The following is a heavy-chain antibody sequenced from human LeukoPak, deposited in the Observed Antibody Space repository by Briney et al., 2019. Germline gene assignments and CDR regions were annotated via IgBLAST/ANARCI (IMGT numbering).Heavy chain of an antibody. D-gene: IGHD6-13*01. CDR1: GGSISSYY. CDR2: IYYSGST. J-gene: IGHJ4*02. Sequence: PSETLSLTCTVSGGSISSYYWSWIRQPPGKGLEWIGYIYYSGSTNYNPSLKSRVTISVDTSKNQFSLKLSSVTAADTAVYYCARLAAAGPIHYFDYWGQGTLVTVSS. CDR3: ARLAAAGPIHYFDY. V-gene: IGHV4-59*08.